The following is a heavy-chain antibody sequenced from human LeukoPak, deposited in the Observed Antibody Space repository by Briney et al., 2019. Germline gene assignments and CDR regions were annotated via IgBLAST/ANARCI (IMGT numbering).Heavy chain of an antibody. J-gene: IGHJ4*02. CDR1: GSTFSSYG. V-gene: IGHV3-33*01. Sequence: GRSLRLSCAASGSTFSSYGMHWVRQAPGKGLEWVAVIWYDGSNKYYADSVKGRFTISRDNSKNTLYLQMNSLRAEDTAVYYCARDSRGSPAYWGQGTLATVSS. D-gene: IGHD3-16*01. CDR3: ARDSRGSPAY. CDR2: IWYDGSNK.